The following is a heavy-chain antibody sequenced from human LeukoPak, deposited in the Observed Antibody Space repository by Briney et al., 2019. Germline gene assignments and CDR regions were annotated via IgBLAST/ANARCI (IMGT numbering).Heavy chain of an antibody. D-gene: IGHD2-2*01. Sequence: SETLSLTCAVYGGSFSGYYWSWIRQPPGKGLEWIGEINHSGSTNHNPSLKSRVTISVDTSKNQFSLKLNSVTAADTAVYYCARTTEDCSSTSCYQYWFDPWGQGTLVTVSS. CDR1: GGSFSGYY. J-gene: IGHJ5*02. CDR3: ARTTEDCSSTSCYQYWFDP. CDR2: INHSGST. V-gene: IGHV4-34*01.